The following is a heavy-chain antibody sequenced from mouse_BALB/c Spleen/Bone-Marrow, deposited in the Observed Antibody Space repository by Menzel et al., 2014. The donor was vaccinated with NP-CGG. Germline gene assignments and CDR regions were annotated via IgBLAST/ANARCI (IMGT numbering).Heavy chain of an antibody. V-gene: IGHV3-2*02. D-gene: IGHD3-1*01. CDR3: ARSGNFFDY. J-gene: IGHJ2*01. CDR1: GYSITSHYT. Sequence: EVKVVESGPGLVKPSQSLSLSCTVTGYSITSHYTWYLIRPFPENILGWMGYISSSGITSYNPSLKGRISITRDTSKNHFFLQLNSVTTEDTATYFCARSGNFFDYWGQGTTLTVSS. CDR2: ISSSGIT.